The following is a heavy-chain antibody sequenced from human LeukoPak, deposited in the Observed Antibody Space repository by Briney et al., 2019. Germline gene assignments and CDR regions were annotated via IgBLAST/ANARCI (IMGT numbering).Heavy chain of an antibody. Sequence: GASVKVSCKASGYIFTSYGISWVRQAPGQGLEWMGWISTNKGNTNYAQRLQGRVTMTTDTSTSTAYMELRSLRSDDTAIYYCVRDMQWRFDPWGQGTLVTVSS. CDR2: ISTNKGNT. CDR1: GYIFTSYG. D-gene: IGHD2-2*01. J-gene: IGHJ5*02. V-gene: IGHV1-18*01. CDR3: VRDMQWRFDP.